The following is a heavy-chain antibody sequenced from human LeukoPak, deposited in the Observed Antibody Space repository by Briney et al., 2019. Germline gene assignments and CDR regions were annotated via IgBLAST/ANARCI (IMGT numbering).Heavy chain of an antibody. J-gene: IGHJ4*02. Sequence: GGSLRLSCAASGFTFSSYAMSWVRQAPGKGLEWVSAISGSGGSTYYAGSVKGRFTISRDNSKNTLYLQMNSLRAEDTAVYYCAKSFGYYFGSDFDYWGQGTLVTVSS. CDR2: ISGSGGST. D-gene: IGHD3-10*01. CDR1: GFTFSSYA. V-gene: IGHV3-23*01. CDR3: AKSFGYYFGSDFDY.